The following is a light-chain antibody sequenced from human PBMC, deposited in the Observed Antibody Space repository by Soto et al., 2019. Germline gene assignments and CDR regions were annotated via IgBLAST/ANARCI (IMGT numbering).Light chain of an antibody. CDR1: ESVNSNY. CDR3: QQYGSSPLT. CDR2: GAS. Sequence: EIVLTQSPGTLSFSTKEIATLSFRASESVNSNYLAWYQQKPGQAPRLLIYGASSRATGIPDRFSGSGSGTDFTLTISRLEPEDFAVYYCQQYGSSPLTFGGGTKVDIK. V-gene: IGKV3-20*01. J-gene: IGKJ4*01.